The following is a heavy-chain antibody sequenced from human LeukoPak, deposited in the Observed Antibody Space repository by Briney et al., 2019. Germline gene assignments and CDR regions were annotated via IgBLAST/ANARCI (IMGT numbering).Heavy chain of an antibody. D-gene: IGHD3-3*01. V-gene: IGHV4-34*01. CDR2: INHSGST. Sequence: SETLSLTCAVYGGSFSGYYWSWIRQPPGKGLEWIGEINHSGSTNYNPSLKSRVTISVDTSKNQFSLKLSSVTAADTAVYYCARLARITIFGVVITRYQYYFDYWGQGTLVTVSS. J-gene: IGHJ4*02. CDR3: ARLARITIFGVVITRYQYYFDY. CDR1: GGSFSGYY.